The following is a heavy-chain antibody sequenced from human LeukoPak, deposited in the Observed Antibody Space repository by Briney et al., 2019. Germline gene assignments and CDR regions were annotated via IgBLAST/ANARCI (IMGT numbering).Heavy chain of an antibody. J-gene: IGHJ4*02. Sequence: PGGSLRLSCAASGFTFSSYWMSWVRQAPGKALEWVANIKQDGSEKYYVDSVKGRFTISRDNAKNSLYLQMNSLRAEDTAVYYCARDIAARPYSLFDYWGQGTLVTVSS. D-gene: IGHD6-6*01. CDR2: IKQDGSEK. CDR3: ARDIAARPYSLFDY. CDR1: GFTFSSYW. V-gene: IGHV3-7*01.